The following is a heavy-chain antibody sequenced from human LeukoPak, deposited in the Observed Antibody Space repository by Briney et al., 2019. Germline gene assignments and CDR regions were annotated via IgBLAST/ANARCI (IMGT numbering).Heavy chain of an antibody. CDR2: INPNSGGT. J-gene: IGHJ4*02. Sequence: ASVKVSCKASGYTFTGYYMHWVRQAPGQGLEWMGWINPNSGGTNYAQTFQGRFTITRDTSISTPYMELSRLRSDDTAVYYCARDYDFWSGYTPIDYSGQGTLVTVSS. V-gene: IGHV1-2*02. D-gene: IGHD3-3*01. CDR1: GYTFTGYY. CDR3: ARDYDFWSGYTPIDY.